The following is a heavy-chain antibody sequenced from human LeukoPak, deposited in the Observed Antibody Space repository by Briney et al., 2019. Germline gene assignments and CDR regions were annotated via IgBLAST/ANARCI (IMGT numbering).Heavy chain of an antibody. CDR1: GGSFSGYY. Sequence: SETLSLTCAVYGGSFSGYYWTWIRQTPEKGLEWIGEMNPSGSTNYNPSLKSRVTISVDTSKNQFSLELSSVTAADTAVYFCARDLGGYPFFMDVWGRGTTVIVSS. V-gene: IGHV4-34*01. J-gene: IGHJ6*03. CDR3: ARDLGGYPFFMDV. CDR2: MNPSGST. D-gene: IGHD2-15*01.